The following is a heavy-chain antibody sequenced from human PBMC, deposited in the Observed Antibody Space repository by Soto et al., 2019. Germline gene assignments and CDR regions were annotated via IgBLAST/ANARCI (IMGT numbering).Heavy chain of an antibody. V-gene: IGHV2-70*11. D-gene: IGHD6-13*01. CDR1: GFSLSTSGMC. CDR3: ARSIAAAGTFAFDI. Sequence: SGPTLVNPTQTLTLTCTFSGFSLSTSGMCVSWIRQPPGKALEWLARIDWDDDKYYSTSLKTRLTISKDTSKNQVVLKMTNMDPVDTATYYCARSIAAAGTFAFDIWGQGTMVTVS. CDR2: IDWDDDK. J-gene: IGHJ3*02.